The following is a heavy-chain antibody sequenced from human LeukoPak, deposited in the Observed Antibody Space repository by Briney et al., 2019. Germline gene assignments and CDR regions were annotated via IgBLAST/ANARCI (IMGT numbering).Heavy chain of an antibody. Sequence: PGGSLRPSCAASGFTFSDYYMSWIRQAPGKGLEWVSYISSSGSTIYYADSVKGRFTISRDNAKNSLYLQMNSLRAEDTAVYYCARVDSSGYYYALNYYYYYGMDVWGQGTTVTVSS. CDR1: GFTFSDYY. J-gene: IGHJ6*02. CDR2: ISSSGSTI. V-gene: IGHV3-11*01. CDR3: ARVDSSGYYYALNYYYYYGMDV. D-gene: IGHD3-22*01.